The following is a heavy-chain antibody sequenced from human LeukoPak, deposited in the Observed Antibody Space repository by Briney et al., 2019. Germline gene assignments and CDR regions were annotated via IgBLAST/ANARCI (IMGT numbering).Heavy chain of an antibody. V-gene: IGHV3-30*02. CDR1: GFTFSSYG. CDR3: AKDNNPYSSSWYAPERSYYYYYMDV. CDR2: IRYDGSNK. J-gene: IGHJ6*03. Sequence: GGSLRLSCAASGFTFSSYGMHWVRQAPGKGLEWVAFIRYDGSNKYYADSVKGRFTISRDNSKNTLYLQMNGLRAEDTAVYYCAKDNNPYSSSWYAPERSYYYYYMDVWGKGATVTVSS. D-gene: IGHD6-13*01.